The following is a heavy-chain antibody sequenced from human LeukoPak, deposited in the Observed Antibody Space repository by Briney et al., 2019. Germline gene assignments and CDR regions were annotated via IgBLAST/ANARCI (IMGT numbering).Heavy chain of an antibody. CDR3: ARDRSFYGDAYDV. J-gene: IGHJ3*01. CDR2: IKGDGSET. Sequence: GGSLRLSCAASGFTFRNFWTTWVRQAPGRGLEWVATIKGDGSETFHVDSAKGRITISRDNANNSLHLQMNGLRVDDTAVYYCARDRSFYGDAYDVWGQGTMVTVST. CDR1: GFTFRNFW. V-gene: IGHV3-7*01. D-gene: IGHD1-26*01.